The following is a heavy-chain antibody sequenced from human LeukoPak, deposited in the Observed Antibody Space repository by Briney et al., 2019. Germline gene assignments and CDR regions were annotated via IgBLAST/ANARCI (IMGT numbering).Heavy chain of an antibody. Sequence: PSETLSLTCAVYGGSFRGYYWSWIRQPPGKGLEGIGEINDSGSTHYSTSLNSRVTMSVDTSKNPVYLKLSSVTAADTGIYYCARGVSHRNFDWLFYWGQGTLVTVSS. CDR2: INDSGST. V-gene: IGHV4-34*01. CDR3: ARGVSHRNFDWLFY. CDR1: GGSFRGYY. D-gene: IGHD3-9*01. J-gene: IGHJ4*02.